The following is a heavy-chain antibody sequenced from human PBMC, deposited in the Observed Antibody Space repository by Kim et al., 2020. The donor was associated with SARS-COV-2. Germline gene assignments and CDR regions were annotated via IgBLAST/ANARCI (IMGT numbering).Heavy chain of an antibody. CDR2: ISYDGSNK. CDR3: ARESRLSGYESDY. Sequence: GGSLRLSCAASGFTFSSYAMHWVRQAPGKGLEWVAVISYDGSNKYYADSVKGRFTISRDNSKNTLYLQMNSLRAEDTAVYYCARESRLSGYESDYWGQGTLVTVSS. CDR1: GFTFSSYA. J-gene: IGHJ4*02. D-gene: IGHD5-12*01. V-gene: IGHV3-30-3*01.